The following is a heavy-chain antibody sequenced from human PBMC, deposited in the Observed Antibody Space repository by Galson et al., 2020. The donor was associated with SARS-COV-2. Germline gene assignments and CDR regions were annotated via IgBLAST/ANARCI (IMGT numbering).Heavy chain of an antibody. Sequence: GESLKISCAASGFTFSSYSMNWVRQAPGKGLEWVSSISSSSSYIYYADSVKGRFTISRDNAKNSLYLQMNSLRAEDTAVYYCARDPDTAARLNYYYYYGMDVWGQGTTVTVSS. J-gene: IGHJ6*02. V-gene: IGHV3-21*01. D-gene: IGHD5-18*01. CDR1: GFTFSSYS. CDR3: ARDPDTAARLNYYYYYGMDV. CDR2: ISSSSSYI.